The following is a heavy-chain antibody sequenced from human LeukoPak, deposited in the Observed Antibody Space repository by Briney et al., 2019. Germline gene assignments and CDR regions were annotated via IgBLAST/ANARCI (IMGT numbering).Heavy chain of an antibody. CDR2: IYYSGST. CDR1: GGSISSYY. Sequence: SETLSLTCTVSGGSISSYYWSWIRQPPGKGLEWIGYIYYSGSTNYNPSLKSRVTISGDTSKNQFSLKLNSLTAADTAVYYCARGGDTWFYWGQGTLVTVSS. J-gene: IGHJ4*02. V-gene: IGHV4-59*01. D-gene: IGHD3-10*01. CDR3: ARGGDTWFY.